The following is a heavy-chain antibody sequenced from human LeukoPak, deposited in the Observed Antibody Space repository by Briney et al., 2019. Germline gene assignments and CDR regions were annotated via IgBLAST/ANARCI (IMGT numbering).Heavy chain of an antibody. CDR1: GFISSSYE. D-gene: IGHD3-10*01. CDR2: ISSSGSTI. V-gene: IGHV3-48*03. CDR3: ARDHYTVYGSYYYHYMDV. Sequence: GGSLRLSCAASGFISSSYEMNWVRQAPGKGLEWVSDISSSGSTIYYADSVKGRFTISRDNAKNSLYLQMNSLRAEDTAVYYCARDHYTVYGSYYYHYMDVWGKGTTVTVSS. J-gene: IGHJ6*03.